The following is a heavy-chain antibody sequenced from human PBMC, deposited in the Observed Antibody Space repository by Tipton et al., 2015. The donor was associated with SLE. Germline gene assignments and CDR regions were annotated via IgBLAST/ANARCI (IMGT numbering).Heavy chain of an antibody. CDR1: GGSISSSNW. D-gene: IGHD4-23*01. Sequence: TLSLTCAVSGGSISSSNWWSWVRQPPGKGLEWIGEIYHSGSTNYHPSLKSRVTISVDKSKNQFSLKLSSVTAADTAVYYCARAVTTVVTRAYWYFDLWGRGTLVTVSS. V-gene: IGHV4-4*02. CDR2: IYHSGST. J-gene: IGHJ2*01. CDR3: ARAVTTVVTRAYWYFDL.